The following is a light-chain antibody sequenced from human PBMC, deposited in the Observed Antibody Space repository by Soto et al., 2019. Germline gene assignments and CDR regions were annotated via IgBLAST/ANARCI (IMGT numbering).Light chain of an antibody. CDR3: QQYYSTPPT. Sequence: DIVMTQSPDSLPVSLGERATINCKSSQSLLYSANNKNYLSWYQQKPGQSPKLLIYWASTRESGVPDRFSCSGSGTDFTLTISSLQAEDGAVYYCQQYYSTPPTFGQGTRVEVK. CDR1: QSLLYSANNKNY. J-gene: IGKJ1*01. V-gene: IGKV4-1*01. CDR2: WAS.